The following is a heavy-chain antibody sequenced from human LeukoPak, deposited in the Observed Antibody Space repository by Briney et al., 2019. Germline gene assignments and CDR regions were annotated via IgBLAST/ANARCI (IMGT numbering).Heavy chain of an antibody. D-gene: IGHD3-10*01. J-gene: IGHJ4*02. CDR3: ARGPVGVDY. CDR1: GGSISNNY. Sequence: PSETLSLTCTVSGGSISNNYWSWIRQPAGKGLEWIGYIYYSGSTNYNPSLKSRVTISVDTSKNQFSLKLTSVTAADTAVYYCARGPVGVDYWGQGTLVTVSS. CDR2: IYYSGST. V-gene: IGHV4-59*01.